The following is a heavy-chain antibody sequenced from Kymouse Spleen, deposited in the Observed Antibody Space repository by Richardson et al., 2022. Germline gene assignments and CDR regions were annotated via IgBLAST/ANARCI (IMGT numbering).Heavy chain of an antibody. CDR1: GGSISSSNW. CDR2: IYHSGST. J-gene: IGHJ6*02. D-gene: IGHD3-3*01. V-gene: IGHV4-4*02. CDR3: ARDGDFWSGYPYYYYYYGMDV. Sequence: QVQLQESGPGLVKPSGTLSLTCAVSGGSISSSNWWSWVRQPPGKGLEWIGEIYHSGSTNYNPSLKSRVTISVDKSKNQFSLKLSSVTAADTAVYYCARDGDFWSGYPYYYYYYGMDVWGQGTTVTVSS.